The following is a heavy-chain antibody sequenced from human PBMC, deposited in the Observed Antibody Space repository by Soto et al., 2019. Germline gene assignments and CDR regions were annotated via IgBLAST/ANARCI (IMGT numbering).Heavy chain of an antibody. CDR2: INHSGST. V-gene: IGHV4-34*01. Sequence: ETLSLTCAVYGGSFSGYYWSWIRQPPGKGLEWIGEINHSGSTNYNPSLKSRVTISVDTSKNQFSLKLSSVTAADTAVYYCARGAPRFLEWTPRYFDYWGQGTLVTVSS. D-gene: IGHD3-3*01. J-gene: IGHJ4*02. CDR3: ARGAPRFLEWTPRYFDY. CDR1: GGSFSGYY.